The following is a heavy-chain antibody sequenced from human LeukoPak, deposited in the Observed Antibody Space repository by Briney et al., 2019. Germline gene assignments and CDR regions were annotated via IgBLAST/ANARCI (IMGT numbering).Heavy chain of an antibody. Sequence: GGSLRLSCAASGFTFSTYSMNWVRQAPGKGLEWVSYISSTSSTIYYADSVKGRFTISRDNAKNSLSLQMSSLRAEDTAVYYCARALRSFYYDSSGYLDYWGQGTLVTVSS. J-gene: IGHJ4*02. D-gene: IGHD3-22*01. V-gene: IGHV3-48*01. CDR3: ARALRSFYYDSSGYLDY. CDR1: GFTFSTYS. CDR2: ISSTSSTI.